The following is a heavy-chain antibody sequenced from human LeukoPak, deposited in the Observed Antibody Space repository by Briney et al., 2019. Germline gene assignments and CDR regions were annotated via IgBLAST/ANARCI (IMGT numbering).Heavy chain of an antibody. V-gene: IGHV3-64*04. J-gene: IGHJ4*02. D-gene: IGHD2-21*01. CDR1: GFTFSSYA. CDR3: AKEYSPGSRGYFDY. Sequence: GGSLRLSCSASGFTFSSYAMHWVRQAPGKGLEYVSAISSNGGSTYYADSVKGRFTISRDNSKNTLYLQMNSLRAEDTAVYYCAKEYSPGSRGYFDYWGQGTLVTVSS. CDR2: ISSNGGST.